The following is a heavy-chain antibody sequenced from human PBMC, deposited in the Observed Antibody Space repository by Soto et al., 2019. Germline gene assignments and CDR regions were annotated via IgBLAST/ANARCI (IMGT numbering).Heavy chain of an antibody. CDR1: GFTFGSYW. Sequence: GGSLRLSCAASGFTFGSYWMHWVHQVPGKGLVWVSRIDTDGSSTNYADSVKGRFTISRDNAKNTLYLQMNSLRAEDTAVYYCARDQGGGLDYFDYWGQGTLVTVSS. D-gene: IGHD5-12*01. CDR2: IDTDGSST. J-gene: IGHJ4*02. V-gene: IGHV3-74*01. CDR3: ARDQGGGLDYFDY.